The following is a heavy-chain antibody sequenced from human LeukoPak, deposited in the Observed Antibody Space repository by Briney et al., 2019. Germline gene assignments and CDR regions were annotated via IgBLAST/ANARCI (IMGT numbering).Heavy chain of an antibody. CDR3: AAEQWLAYDAFDI. J-gene: IGHJ3*02. CDR2: IAVGSGNT. V-gene: IGHV1-58*01. Sequence: ASVNVSCKASGFTFTSSAVQWVRQARGQRLEWIGWIAVGSGNTNYAQKFQERVTITRDMSTSTAYMELSSLRSEDTAVYYCAAEQWLAYDAFDIWGQGTMVTVSS. D-gene: IGHD6-19*01. CDR1: GFTFTSSA.